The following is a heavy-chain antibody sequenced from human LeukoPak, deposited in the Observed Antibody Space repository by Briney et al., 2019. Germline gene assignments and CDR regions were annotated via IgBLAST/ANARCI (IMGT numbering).Heavy chain of an antibody. J-gene: IGHJ4*02. CDR3: ARLGEMATIFLPSGYFDY. Sequence: ASETLSLTCAVYGGSFSGYYWSWIRQPPGKGLEWIGEINHSGSTNYNPSLKSRVTISVDTSKNQFSLKLSSVTAADTAVYYCARLGEMATIFLPSGYFDYWGQGTLVTVSS. D-gene: IGHD5-24*01. V-gene: IGHV4-34*01. CDR1: GGSFSGYY. CDR2: INHSGST.